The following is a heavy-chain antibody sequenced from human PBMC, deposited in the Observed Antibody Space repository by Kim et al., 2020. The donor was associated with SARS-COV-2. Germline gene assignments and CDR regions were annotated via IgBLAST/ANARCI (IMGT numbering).Heavy chain of an antibody. Sequence: YSHRFQGRVTITRDTSARTAYMELSSLRSEDTAVYYCARGKQSGVHAFDIWGQGTMVTVSS. J-gene: IGHJ3*02. V-gene: IGHV1-3*01. CDR3: ARGKQSGVHAFDI. D-gene: IGHD1-26*01.